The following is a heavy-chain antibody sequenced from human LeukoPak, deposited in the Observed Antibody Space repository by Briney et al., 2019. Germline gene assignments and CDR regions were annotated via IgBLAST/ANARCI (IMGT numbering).Heavy chain of an antibody. Sequence: SETLSLTCNVSVVTMRVYYWSWIRQTPEKGLEWIGYVHYSGNTNYNPSFKSRVTMSLDTSKNQVSLKLNSVTAADTAVYYCARHISSGGTYAHFDYWGQGTLVTVSS. D-gene: IGHD1-26*01. CDR3: ARHISSGGTYAHFDY. CDR2: VHYSGNT. CDR1: VVTMRVYY. J-gene: IGHJ4*02. V-gene: IGHV4-59*08.